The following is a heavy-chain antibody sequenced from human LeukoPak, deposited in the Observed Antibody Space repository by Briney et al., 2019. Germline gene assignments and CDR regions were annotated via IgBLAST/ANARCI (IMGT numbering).Heavy chain of an antibody. J-gene: IGHJ4*02. V-gene: IGHV3-21*01. CDR2: ISGSSSSI. Sequence: SGGSPRLSCAASGFTFSAYSMSWVRQAAGKGLEWVSYISGSSSSIHYADSVKGRFTISRDNAKESVYLRMNNLRVEDTAVYYCARAEIFQGMDYWGQGNLVTVSS. CDR3: ARAEIFQGMDY. D-gene: IGHD2-21*01. CDR1: GFTFSAYS.